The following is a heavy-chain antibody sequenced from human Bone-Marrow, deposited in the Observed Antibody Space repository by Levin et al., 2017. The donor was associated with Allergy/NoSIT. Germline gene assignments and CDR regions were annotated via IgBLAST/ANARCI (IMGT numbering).Heavy chain of an antibody. CDR3: ATGGPKMITLDDPMYFYGMDV. CDR2: FDPEGGET. D-gene: IGHD3-22*01. J-gene: IGHJ6*02. CDR1: GYSLTELS. Sequence: KHGESLKISCKVSGYSLTELSMHWVRQAPGKGLEWMGGFDPEGGETNYAQKFQGRFTMTEDTSTDTAYMELSSLRSEDTAVYYCATGGPKMITLDDPMYFYGMDVWGQGTTVTVSS. V-gene: IGHV1-24*01.